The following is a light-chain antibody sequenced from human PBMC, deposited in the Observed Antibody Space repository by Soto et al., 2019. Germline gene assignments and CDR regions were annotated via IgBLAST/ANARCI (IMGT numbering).Light chain of an antibody. Sequence: DIQMPQSPSTLSASVGDGVTITCRASQNISVWLAWYQQRPGKAPKFLIYDASNLETGVSSRFSGSGSGTEFTLTIRSLQPDDFATYDCQQYDSSSPTFGQGTKLESK. CDR3: QQYDSSSPT. CDR1: QNISVW. J-gene: IGKJ2*01. V-gene: IGKV1-5*01. CDR2: DAS.